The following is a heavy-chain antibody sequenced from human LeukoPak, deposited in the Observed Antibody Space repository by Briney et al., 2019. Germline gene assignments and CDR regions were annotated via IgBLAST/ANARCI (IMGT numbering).Heavy chain of an antibody. D-gene: IGHD1-26*01. J-gene: IGHJ4*02. CDR3: ARALGQREVYFDY. Sequence: PGGSLRLSCAASGFTVSSNYMSWVRQPPGKGLEWIGEINHSGSTNYNPSLKSRATISVDTSKNQFSLKLSSVTAADTAVYYCARALGQREVYFDYWGQGTLVTVSS. CDR2: INHSGST. CDR1: GFTVSSNY. V-gene: IGHV4-34*01.